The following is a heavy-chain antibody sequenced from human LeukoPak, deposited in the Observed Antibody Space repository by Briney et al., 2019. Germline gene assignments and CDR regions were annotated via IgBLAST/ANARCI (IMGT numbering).Heavy chain of an antibody. CDR1: GYTFSTYG. V-gene: IGHV1-18*01. CDR3: ARVPKHYYGSGSSDAFDI. D-gene: IGHD3-10*01. CDR2: ISAYNGNT. Sequence: ASVKVSCKASGYTFSTYGISWVRQAPGQGPEWMGWISAYNGNTNYAQKLQGRVTMTTDTSTSTAYMELRSLRSDDTAVYYCARVPKHYYGSGSSDAFDIWGQGTMVTVSS. J-gene: IGHJ3*02.